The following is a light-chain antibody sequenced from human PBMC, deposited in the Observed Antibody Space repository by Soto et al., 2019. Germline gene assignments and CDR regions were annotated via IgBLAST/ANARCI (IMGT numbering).Light chain of an antibody. J-gene: IGLJ2*01. CDR3: SSYTSSSTLEV. V-gene: IGLV2-14*01. CDR1: SSDGGGYNY. Sequence: QSVLTQPASVSGSPGQSITLSCTGTSSDGGGYNYVSWYQQHPGKAPKLMIYDVSNRPSGVSNRFSGSKSGNTASLTISGLQAEDEADYYCSSYTSSSTLEVFGGGTKLTVL. CDR2: DVS.